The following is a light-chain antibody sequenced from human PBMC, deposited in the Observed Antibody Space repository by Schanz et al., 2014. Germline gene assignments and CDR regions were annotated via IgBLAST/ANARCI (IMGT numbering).Light chain of an antibody. CDR3: QQRSNWPLT. CDR2: DAS. J-gene: IGKJ4*01. CDR1: QSVRGSY. Sequence: EIVLTQSPDTLSLSPGERATLSCRASQSVRGSYLAWYQQKPGQAPRLLIYDASNTATGIPARFSGSGSGTDFTLTISSLEAEDFVVYYCQQRSNWPLTFGGGTNVEIK. V-gene: IGKV3-11*01.